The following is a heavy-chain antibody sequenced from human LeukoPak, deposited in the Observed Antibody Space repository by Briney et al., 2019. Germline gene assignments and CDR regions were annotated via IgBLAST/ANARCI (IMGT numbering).Heavy chain of an antibody. CDR1: EFTFSDYY. J-gene: IGHJ4*02. D-gene: IGHD2-21*02. Sequence: GGSLRLSCAASEFTFSDYYMSWIRQAPGKGLEWVSYISSSSSYTNYADSVKGRFTISRDNAKNSLHLQMNSLRAEDTAVYYCARDVSWCGGDCYSLVGALERFDYWGQGTLVTVSS. CDR2: ISSSSSYT. CDR3: ARDVSWCGGDCYSLVGALERFDY. V-gene: IGHV3-11*06.